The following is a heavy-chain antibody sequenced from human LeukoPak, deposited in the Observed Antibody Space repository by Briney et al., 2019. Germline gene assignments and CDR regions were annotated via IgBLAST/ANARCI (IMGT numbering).Heavy chain of an antibody. J-gene: IGHJ4*02. CDR3: ARDCGYSSSCFDY. V-gene: IGHV3-7*01. Sequence: GGSLRLSCAASGFTFSSYWMSWVRQAPGKGLEWVANIKQDGSEKYYVDSEKGRFTISRDNAKNSLYLQMNSLRAEDTAVYYCARDCGYSSSCFDYWGQGTLVTVSS. CDR2: IKQDGSEK. D-gene: IGHD6-6*01. CDR1: GFTFSSYW.